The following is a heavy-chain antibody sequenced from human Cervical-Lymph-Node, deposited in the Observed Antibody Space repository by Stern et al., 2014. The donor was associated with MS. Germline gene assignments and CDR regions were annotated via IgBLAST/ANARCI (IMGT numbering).Heavy chain of an antibody. V-gene: IGHV3-30*18. CDR1: GFTSRNYG. CDR3: AKDRLQYSYNYYGLDV. CDR2: ISFDGSDE. Sequence: VQLVESGGGVVQPGRSLRLSCAASGFTSRNYGIHWVRQAPGKGLEWVAVISFDGSDESYADSVKGRFTVSGDYSNNTLYLQMNSLGPEDTAVYYCAKDRLQYSYNYYGLDVWGQGTTVTVSS. J-gene: IGHJ6*02. D-gene: IGHD5-18*01.